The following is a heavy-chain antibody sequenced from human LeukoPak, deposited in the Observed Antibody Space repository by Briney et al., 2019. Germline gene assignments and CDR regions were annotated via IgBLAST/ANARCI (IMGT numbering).Heavy chain of an antibody. J-gene: IGHJ6*03. CDR1: GFTFSSYW. V-gene: IGHV3-7*01. Sequence: GGSLRLSCAASGFTFSSYWMRWVRQAPGKGLEWVANIKEDGSEKYYVDSVKGRITTSRDNAKTSLYLQMNSLRAEDTAVYYCARVVGPRYYYMDVWGKGTTVTVSS. CDR2: IKEDGSEK. CDR3: ARVVGPRYYYMDV.